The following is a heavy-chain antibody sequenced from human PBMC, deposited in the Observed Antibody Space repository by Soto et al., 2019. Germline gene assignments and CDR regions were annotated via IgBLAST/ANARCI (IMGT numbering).Heavy chain of an antibody. CDR2: IIPVFGRP. Sequence: SVKVSCKASGGTFSSFGISWVRQAPGQGLEWMGGIIPVFGRPNYAQRFRGRLTITADESTNTCYMELIDLESEDTAVYYCAREGSGYNFWGQGTQVTVS. D-gene: IGHD5-12*01. CDR3: AREGSGYNF. V-gene: IGHV1-69*13. J-gene: IGHJ1*01. CDR1: GGTFSSFG.